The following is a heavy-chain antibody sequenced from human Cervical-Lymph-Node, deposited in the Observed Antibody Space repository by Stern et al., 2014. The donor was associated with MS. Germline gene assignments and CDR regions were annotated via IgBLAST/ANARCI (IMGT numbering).Heavy chain of an antibody. D-gene: IGHD6-19*01. CDR1: GFTVSDNS. V-gene: IGHV3-53*01. CDR2: ISSGGTT. Sequence: VQLVESGGGLIQPGGSLRLSCAASGFTVSDNSMSWVRQAPGKGLEWVSVISSGGTTYYADSVKGRFTISRDNSKNTLYLQLNSLRAEDTAVYYCASRLHTSGWYYFDYWGQGTLVTVSS. J-gene: IGHJ4*02. CDR3: ASRLHTSGWYYFDY.